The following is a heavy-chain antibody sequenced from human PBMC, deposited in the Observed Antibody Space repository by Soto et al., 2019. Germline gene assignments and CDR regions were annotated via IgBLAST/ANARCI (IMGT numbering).Heavy chain of an antibody. V-gene: IGHV4-4*02. CDR3: AREGLTMVRGVITGDFDY. J-gene: IGHJ4*02. D-gene: IGHD3-10*01. CDR2: IYHSGST. Sequence: SETLSLTCAVSGGSISSSNWWSWVRQPPGKGLEWIGEIYHSGSTNYNPYLKSRDTISVDKSKNQFYLKLSSVTAADTALYYCAREGLTMVRGVITGDFDYWGQGTLVTVSS. CDR1: GGSISSSNW.